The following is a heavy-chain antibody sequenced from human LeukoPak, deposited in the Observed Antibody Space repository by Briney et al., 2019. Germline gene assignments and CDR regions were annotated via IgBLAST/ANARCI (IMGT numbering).Heavy chain of an antibody. D-gene: IGHD3-10*01. CDR3: TRDRRYGGMDV. CDR1: GFTFSSYW. V-gene: IGHV3-74*01. J-gene: IGHJ6*02. CDR2: IISDGSSA. Sequence: AGGSLRLSCAASGFTFSSYWMHWVRQAPGKGLMWVSRIISDGSSATHADSVKGRFTVSRDNAKNMMYLQMNSLRAEDTAVYYCTRDRRYGGMDVWGQGTTVTVSS.